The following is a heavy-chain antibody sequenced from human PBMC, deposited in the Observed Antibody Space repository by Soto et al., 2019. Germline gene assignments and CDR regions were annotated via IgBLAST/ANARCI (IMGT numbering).Heavy chain of an antibody. CDR3: AMVDNYVTPTPQDV. D-gene: IGHD3-16*01. CDR1: GYIFVNYG. Sequence: QVQLVQSGDEVRKPGSSVKLSCKASGYIFVNYGIAWVRQAPGQGLEWMGWNSPYSGNTHYASKVQGRLTMTTDTSTSTANMDLGSLTSDDTAVYYSAMVDNYVTPTPQDVWGQGTTVTVSS. CDR2: NSPYSGNT. J-gene: IGHJ6*02. V-gene: IGHV1-18*01.